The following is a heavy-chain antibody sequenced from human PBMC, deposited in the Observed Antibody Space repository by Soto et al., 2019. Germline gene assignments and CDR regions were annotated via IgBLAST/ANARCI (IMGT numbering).Heavy chain of an antibody. Sequence: PGGSLRLSCAASGFTFSSYDMHWVRQATGKGLEWVSAIGTAGDTYYPGSVKGRFTISRENAKNSLYLQMNSLRAGDTAVYYCARTPYYYDSSGYYYFDYWGQGTLVTVSS. CDR2: IGTAGDT. V-gene: IGHV3-13*01. J-gene: IGHJ4*02. CDR3: ARTPYYYDSSGYYYFDY. D-gene: IGHD3-22*01. CDR1: GFTFSSYD.